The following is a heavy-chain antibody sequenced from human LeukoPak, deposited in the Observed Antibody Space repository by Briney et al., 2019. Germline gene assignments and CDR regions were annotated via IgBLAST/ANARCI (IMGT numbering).Heavy chain of an antibody. CDR3: ARSGSRGFDP. CDR1: GGSISSRY. Sequence: PSETLSLTCTVSGGSISSRYWSWIRQPPGKGLEWIGYIYYGRSTNYNPSLKSRVTISVDTSKNQFSLKLSSVTAADTAVYYCARSGSRGFDPWGQGTLVTVSS. V-gene: IGHV4-59*11. D-gene: IGHD1-26*01. CDR2: IYYGRST. J-gene: IGHJ5*02.